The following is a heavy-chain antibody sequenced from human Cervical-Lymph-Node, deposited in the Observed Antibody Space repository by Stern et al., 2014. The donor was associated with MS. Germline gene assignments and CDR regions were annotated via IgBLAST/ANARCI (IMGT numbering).Heavy chain of an antibody. CDR2: IFPDDSDR. D-gene: IGHD3-22*01. CDR3: ARQAYDSSGLDY. Sequence: EMQLVESGAEMRKPGESLKISCEGSGYTFSNHWIAWVRQMPGKGLEYMGIIFPDDSDRKYSPSFQGQVTFSADKSIRTAYLQWNSLKASDTAIYFCARQAYDSSGLDYWGQGTLVTVSS. V-gene: IGHV5-51*01. CDR1: GYTFSNHW. J-gene: IGHJ4*02.